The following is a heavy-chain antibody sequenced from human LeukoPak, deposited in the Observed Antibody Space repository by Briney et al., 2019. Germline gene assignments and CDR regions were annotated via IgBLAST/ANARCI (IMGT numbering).Heavy chain of an antibody. CDR3: ANIPVIGWYFDY. Sequence: PSETLSLTCTVSGGSISSYYWSWIRQPPGKGLEWIGYIYYSGSTNYNPSLKSRITISVDTSKNQFSLKLNSVTAADTAVYYCANIPVIGWYFDYWGQGTLVTVSS. D-gene: IGHD2-15*01. V-gene: IGHV4-59*08. CDR1: GGSISSYY. CDR2: IYYSGST. J-gene: IGHJ4*02.